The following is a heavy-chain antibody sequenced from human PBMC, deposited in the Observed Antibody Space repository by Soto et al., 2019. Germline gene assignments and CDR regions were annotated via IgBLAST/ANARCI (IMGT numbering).Heavy chain of an antibody. CDR1: GGSISSYY. J-gene: IGHJ4*02. CDR2: IYYSGST. D-gene: IGHD6-13*01. V-gene: IGHV4-59*01. CDR3: ARGRIAADGFDY. Sequence: SETLSLTCTVSGGSISSYYWSWIRQPPGKGLEWIGYIYYSGSTNYNPSLKSRVTISVDTSKNQFSLKLSSVTAADTAVYYCARGRIAADGFDYWGQGTLVTVSS.